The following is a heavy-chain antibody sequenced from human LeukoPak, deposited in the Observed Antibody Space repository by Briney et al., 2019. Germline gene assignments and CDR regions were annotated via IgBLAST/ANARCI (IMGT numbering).Heavy chain of an antibody. Sequence: SETLSLTCTVSGDSMNRLSWNWIRRPAGKRLEWIGRIYSYGTSSYNPSLKSRVTMSVETSKNQISLKVSSVTAADTAVYYCARSYIGKDGYSYFDYWGQGTPVTVSS. CDR2: IYSYGTS. D-gene: IGHD5-24*01. V-gene: IGHV4-4*07. CDR3: ARSYIGKDGYSYFDY. J-gene: IGHJ4*02. CDR1: GDSMNRLS.